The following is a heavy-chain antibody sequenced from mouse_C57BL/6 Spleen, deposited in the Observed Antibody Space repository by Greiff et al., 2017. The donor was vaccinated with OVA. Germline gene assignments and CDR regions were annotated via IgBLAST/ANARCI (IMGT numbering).Heavy chain of an antibody. J-gene: IGHJ3*01. V-gene: IGHV5-9*01. D-gene: IGHD3-2*02. CDR3: ARPLDSSGPFFAY. CDR1: GFTFSSYT. Sequence: EVKLVESGGGLVKPGGSLKLSCAASGFTFSSYTMSWVRQTPEKRLEWVATISGGGGNTYYPDSVKGRFTISRDNAKNTLYLQMSSLRSEDTALYYCARPLDSSGPFFAYWGQGTLVTVSA. CDR2: ISGGGGNT.